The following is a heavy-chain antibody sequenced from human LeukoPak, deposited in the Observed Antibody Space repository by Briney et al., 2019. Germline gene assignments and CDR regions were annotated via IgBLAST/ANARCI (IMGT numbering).Heavy chain of an antibody. J-gene: IGHJ5*02. D-gene: IGHD3-10*01. V-gene: IGHV4-39*01. CDR2: IYHSGST. CDR3: ARHRITMVRGASEFDP. Sequence: SETLSLTCTVSGDSISSSSSYWGWIRQPPGKGLEWIGSIYHSGSTYYNPSLKSRVTISVDTSKNQFSLKLSSVTAADTAVYYCARHRITMVRGASEFDPWGQGTLVTVSS. CDR1: GDSISSSSSY.